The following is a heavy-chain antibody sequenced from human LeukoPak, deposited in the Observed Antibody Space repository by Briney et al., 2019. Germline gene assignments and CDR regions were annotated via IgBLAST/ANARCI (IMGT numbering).Heavy chain of an antibody. Sequence: QTGGSLRLSCAASGFTFSSYAMSWVRQAPGKGLEWVSAISGSGGSTYYADSVRGRFTISRDNSKNTLYLQMNSLRTEDTTVYYWAKDGRAYGDSCFDYWAQGPVVTVPS. CDR3: AKDGRAYGDSCFDY. D-gene: IGHD2-21*02. V-gene: IGHV3-23*01. CDR2: ISGSGGST. CDR1: GFTFSSYA. J-gene: IGHJ4*02.